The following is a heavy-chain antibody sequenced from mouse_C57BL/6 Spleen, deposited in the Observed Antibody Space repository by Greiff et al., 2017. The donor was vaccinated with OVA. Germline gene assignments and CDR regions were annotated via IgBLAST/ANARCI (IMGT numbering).Heavy chain of an antibody. CDR2: ISSGGDYI. J-gene: IGHJ2*01. D-gene: IGHD2-3*01. Sequence: EVKVVESGEGLVKPGGSLKLSCAASGFTFSSYAMSWVRQTPEKRLEWVAYISSGGDYIYYADTVKGRFTISRDNARNTLYLQMSSLKSEDTAMYYCTRAEKNGYYDYWGQGTTLTVSS. CDR1: GFTFSSYA. V-gene: IGHV5-9-1*02. CDR3: TRAEKNGYYDY.